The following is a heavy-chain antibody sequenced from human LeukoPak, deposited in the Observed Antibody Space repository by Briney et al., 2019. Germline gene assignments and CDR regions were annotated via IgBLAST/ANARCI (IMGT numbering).Heavy chain of an antibody. CDR2: IIPMFGTP. D-gene: IGHD4-17*01. V-gene: IGHV1-69*13. CDR3: ARGRTTMTPFDL. J-gene: IGHJ2*01. Sequence: SVKISCKASGGTLSSHAISWVRQAPGQGLEWMGGIIPMFGTPNYAQKFQGRVTVTADASTSTAYMELSSLRSEETAVYHCARGRTTMTPFDLWGRGTLVTVSS. CDR1: GGTLSSHA.